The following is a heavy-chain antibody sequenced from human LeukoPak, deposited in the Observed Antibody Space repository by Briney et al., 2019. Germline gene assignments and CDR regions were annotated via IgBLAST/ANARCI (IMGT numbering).Heavy chain of an antibody. V-gene: IGHV3-74*01. Sequence: GGSLRLSCAASGFTFSTYWMHWVREAPGKGLVWVSHIKSDGSRTTYADSVKGRFTISRDNAKNTLYLQMNSLRAEDTAVYYCARDRGYTQDYRGQGTLVSVSS. CDR3: ARDRGYTQDY. J-gene: IGHJ4*02. CDR2: IKSDGSRT. CDR1: GFTFSTYW. D-gene: IGHD5-12*01.